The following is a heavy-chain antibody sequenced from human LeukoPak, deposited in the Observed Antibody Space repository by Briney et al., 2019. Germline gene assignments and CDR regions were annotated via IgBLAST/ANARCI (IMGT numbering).Heavy chain of an antibody. CDR1: GYTFIGYY. J-gene: IGHJ5*02. V-gene: IGHV1-2*02. CDR3: AVEGSDETNWFDP. D-gene: IGHD5-24*01. CDR2: VNPNSGGT. Sequence: ASVKVSCKSSGYTFIGYYIHWVRQAPGQGLEWMGWVNPNSGGTNYAQKFQGRVTMTRDTSISTAYMELSRLRSDDTAVYYCAVEGSDETNWFDPWGQGTLVTVSS.